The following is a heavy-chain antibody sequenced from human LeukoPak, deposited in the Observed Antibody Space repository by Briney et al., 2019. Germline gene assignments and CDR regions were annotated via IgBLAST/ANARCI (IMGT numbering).Heavy chain of an antibody. J-gene: IGHJ5*02. CDR2: IYHSGST. Sequence: SGTLSLTCAVSGGSISSSNWWSWVRRPPGKGLEWIGEIYHSGSTNYNPSLKSRVTISVDKSKNQFSLKLSSVTAADTAVYYCARGYCSGGSCYSSWFDPWGQGTLVTVSS. CDR1: GGSISSSNW. CDR3: ARGYCSGGSCYSSWFDP. V-gene: IGHV4-4*02. D-gene: IGHD2-15*01.